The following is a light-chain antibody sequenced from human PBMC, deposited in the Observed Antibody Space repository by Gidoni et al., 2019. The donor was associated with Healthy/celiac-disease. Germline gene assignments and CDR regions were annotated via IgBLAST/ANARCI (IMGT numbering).Light chain of an antibody. V-gene: IGKV1-39*01. CDR2: AAS. Sequence: DIQMTQSPSSLSASVGDRVTITCRASQSISSYLNWYQQKPGKAPKLLIYAASSLQSGVPSRLSGSGSGTDFTLTISRLQPEYFATYYCQQSYSTLLLTFGGGTKVEIK. J-gene: IGKJ4*01. CDR1: QSISSY. CDR3: QQSYSTLLLT.